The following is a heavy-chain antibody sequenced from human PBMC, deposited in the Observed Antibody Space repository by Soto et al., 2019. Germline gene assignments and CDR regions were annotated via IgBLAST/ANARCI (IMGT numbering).Heavy chain of an antibody. Sequence: LSLTCAVSGGSISSTTYYWAWIRQPPGKGLEWVGTIYYSGATYYNPSLKSRLTISVDTSKNQFSLRLSSVTAADTAMYYCARYYDTSNRPYFHHWGQGTRVTVSS. CDR2: IYYSGAT. D-gene: IGHD3-22*01. CDR3: ARYYDTSNRPYFHH. CDR1: GGSISSTTYY. V-gene: IGHV4-39*01. J-gene: IGHJ1*01.